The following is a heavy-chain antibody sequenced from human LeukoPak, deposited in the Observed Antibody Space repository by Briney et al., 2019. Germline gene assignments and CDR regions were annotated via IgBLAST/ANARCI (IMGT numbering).Heavy chain of an antibody. V-gene: IGHV3-23*01. CDR1: GFTFSSYA. D-gene: IGHD4-17*01. CDR3: AKDSYGELYYMDV. J-gene: IGHJ6*03. CDR2: FSFNGEST. Sequence: GGSLRLSCAASGFTFSSYAMTWVRQAPGKGLEWVSSFSFNGESTYYADSAKGRFTISRDNSKNSLYLQMNSLRAEDTALYYCAKDSYGELYYMDVWGKGTTVTISS.